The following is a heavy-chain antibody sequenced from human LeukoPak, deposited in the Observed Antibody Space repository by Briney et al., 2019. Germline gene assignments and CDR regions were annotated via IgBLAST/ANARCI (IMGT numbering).Heavy chain of an antibody. Sequence: SETLSLTCTVSGGFISSYYWSWIRQPAGKGLEWIGRIYTSGSTNYNASLKSRVSMSVDTSKNQVSLKLSSVTAADTAVFYCARENSGSYREFDYWGQGTLVTVSS. CDR1: GGFISSYY. CDR3: ARENSGSYREFDY. V-gene: IGHV4-4*07. J-gene: IGHJ4*02. CDR2: IYTSGST. D-gene: IGHD1-26*01.